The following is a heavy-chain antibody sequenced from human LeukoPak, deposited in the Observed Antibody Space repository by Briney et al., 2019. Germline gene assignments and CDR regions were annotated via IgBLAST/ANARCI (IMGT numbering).Heavy chain of an antibody. CDR1: GFTFSSYA. CDR2: ISGSGGST. CDR3: AKAVSIAVAGSVDY. D-gene: IGHD6-19*01. Sequence: GGSLRLSCAASGFTFSSYAMSWVRQAPGKGLEWVSAISGSGGSTYYADSVKGRFTISRDNSKNTLYLQMNSLRAEDTAVYYCAKAVSIAVAGSVDYWGQGTLVTVSS. V-gene: IGHV3-23*01. J-gene: IGHJ4*02.